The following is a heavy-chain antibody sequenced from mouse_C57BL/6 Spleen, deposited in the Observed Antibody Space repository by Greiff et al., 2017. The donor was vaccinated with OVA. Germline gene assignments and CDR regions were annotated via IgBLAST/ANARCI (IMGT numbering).Heavy chain of an antibody. D-gene: IGHD4-1*01. CDR2: ISGGGGNT. V-gene: IGHV5-9*01. Sequence: EVKVVESGGGLVKPGGSLKLSCAASGFTFSSYTMSWVRQTPEKRLEWVATISGGGGNTFYPDSVKGRFTISRDNAKNTLYLQMSSLRSEDTALYYCARLTGTYFDYWGQGTTLTVSS. CDR3: ARLTGTYFDY. CDR1: GFTFSSYT. J-gene: IGHJ2*01.